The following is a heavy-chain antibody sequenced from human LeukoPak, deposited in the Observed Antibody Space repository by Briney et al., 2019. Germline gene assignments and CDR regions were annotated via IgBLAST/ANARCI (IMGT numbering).Heavy chain of an antibody. CDR3: AKSKSLKVATDLYYYYGMDV. CDR2: ISYDGSNK. CDR1: GFTFSSYG. V-gene: IGHV3-30*18. D-gene: IGHD5-12*01. J-gene: IGHJ6*02. Sequence: PGGSLRLSCAASGFTFSSYGMHWVRQAPGKGLEWVAVISYDGSNKYYADSVKGRFTISRDNSKNTLYLQMNSLRAEDTAVYYCAKSKSLKVATDLYYYYGMDVWGQGTTVTVSS.